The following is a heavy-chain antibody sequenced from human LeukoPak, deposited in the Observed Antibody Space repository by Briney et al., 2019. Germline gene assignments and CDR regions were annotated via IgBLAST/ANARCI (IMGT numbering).Heavy chain of an antibody. Sequence: PSETLSLTCTVSGGSISSSSYYWGWIRQPPGKGLEWIGSIYYSRSTYYNPSLKSRVTISVDTSKNQFSLKLSSVTAADTAVYYCAGSIVVVVAATPGWFDPWGQGTLVTVSS. J-gene: IGHJ5*02. CDR3: AGSIVVVVAATPGWFDP. CDR2: IYYSRST. V-gene: IGHV4-39*01. CDR1: GGSISSSSYY. D-gene: IGHD2-15*01.